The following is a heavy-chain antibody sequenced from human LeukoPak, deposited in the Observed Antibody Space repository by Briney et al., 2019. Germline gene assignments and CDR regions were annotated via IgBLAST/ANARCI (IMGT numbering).Heavy chain of an antibody. CDR1: GFTFSSYA. CDR3: AREGYSYGVDY. Sequence: GGSLRLSCAASGFTFSSYAMSWVRQAPGKGLEWVSSISSSSSYIYYADSVKGRFTISRDNAKNSLYLQMNSLRAEDTAVYYCAREGYSYGVDYWGQGTLVTVSS. CDR2: ISSSSSYI. J-gene: IGHJ4*02. D-gene: IGHD5-18*01. V-gene: IGHV3-21*01.